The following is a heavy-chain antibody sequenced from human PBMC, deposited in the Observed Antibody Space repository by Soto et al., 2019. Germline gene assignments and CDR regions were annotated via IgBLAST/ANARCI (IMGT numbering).Heavy chain of an antibody. CDR3: ARVAY. CDR1: GFTLSTYS. CDR2: ISSASSET. V-gene: IGHV3-21*01. Sequence: PGGSLRLSCVGSGFTLSTYSINWVRQAPGKGLEWVSSISSASSETWYADSVKGRFIISRDNAQNSLFLQMNTLRPEDSAIYYCARVAYWGPGTQVTVSS. J-gene: IGHJ4*02.